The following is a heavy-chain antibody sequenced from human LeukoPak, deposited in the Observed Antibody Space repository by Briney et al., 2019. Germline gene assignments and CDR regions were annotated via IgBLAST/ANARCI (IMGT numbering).Heavy chain of an antibody. D-gene: IGHD2-2*01. Sequence: PSETLSLTCGVSGGSFSSTNWWIWVRQPPGKGLEWIGEVYHSGDTNYNPSLKSRVTISVDKSKSQFSLSLRSVTAEDTAVYYCAMRRGFHCSSTSCYGGFDFDYWGQGALITVSS. J-gene: IGHJ4*02. V-gene: IGHV4-4*02. CDR3: AMRRGFHCSSTSCYGGFDFDY. CDR2: VYHSGDT. CDR1: GGSFSSTNW.